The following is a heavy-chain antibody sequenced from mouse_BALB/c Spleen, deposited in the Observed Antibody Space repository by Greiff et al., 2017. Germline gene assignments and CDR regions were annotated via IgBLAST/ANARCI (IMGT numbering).Heavy chain of an antibody. Sequence: EVKLMESGGGLVQPGGSLRLSCATSGFTFTDYYMSWVRQPPGKALEWLGFIRNKANGYTTEYSASVKGRFTISRDNSQSILYLQMNTLRAEDSATYYGARDRYYGSNDAMDYWGQGTPVTVSS. V-gene: IGHV7-3*02. CDR3: ARDRYYGSNDAMDY. CDR1: GFTFTDYY. CDR2: IRNKANGYTT. J-gene: IGHJ4*01. D-gene: IGHD1-1*01.